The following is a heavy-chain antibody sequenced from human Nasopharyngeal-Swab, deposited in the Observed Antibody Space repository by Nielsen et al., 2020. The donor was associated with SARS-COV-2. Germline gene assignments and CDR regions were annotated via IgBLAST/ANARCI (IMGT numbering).Heavy chain of an antibody. D-gene: IGHD6-19*01. V-gene: IGHV1-46*01. J-gene: IGHJ4*02. CDR2: IHPSGGRT. CDR3: ARDLSDVTVAVSGTVGFDC. CDR1: GYTFSNYY. Sequence: ASVKVSCRTSGYTFSNYYMHWVRQAPGQGLEWMGIIHPSGGRTIYSQKFQGRVSMTRDTSTSTVYMELSRLTSEDTAMYYCARDLSDVTVAVSGTVGFDCWGQGTLVTVSS.